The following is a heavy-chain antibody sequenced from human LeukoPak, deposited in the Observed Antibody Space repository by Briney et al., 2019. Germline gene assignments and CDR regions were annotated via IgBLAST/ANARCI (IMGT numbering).Heavy chain of an antibody. Sequence: SETLSLTCTVSGGSISSSGYYWGWIRQPPGKGLEWIGSIYYSGSTYYNPSLKSRITLSVDTSKNQFSLKLSSVTAADTAVYYCARRAGYVYLRHYWYFDLWGRGTLVTVSS. CDR2: IYYSGST. D-gene: IGHD5-12*01. CDR1: GGSISSSGYY. CDR3: ARRAGYVYLRHYWYFDL. J-gene: IGHJ2*01. V-gene: IGHV4-39*01.